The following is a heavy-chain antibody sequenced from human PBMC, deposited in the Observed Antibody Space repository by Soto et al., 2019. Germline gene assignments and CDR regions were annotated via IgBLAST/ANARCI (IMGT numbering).Heavy chain of an antibody. D-gene: IGHD1-7*01. J-gene: IGHJ4*02. CDR1: GFTFSDSA. Sequence: EVQLVESGGGLVQPGGSLKLSCATSGFTFSDSAMHWVRQASGKGLEWVGRIRSRSNSYVTAYAASVRGRFTISRDGSKNTAYLQMMRLKTEDTAVYYCTRSVTGTTAHFDYWGQGILVTVSS. CDR2: IRSRSNSYVT. V-gene: IGHV3-73*02. CDR3: TRSVTGTTAHFDY.